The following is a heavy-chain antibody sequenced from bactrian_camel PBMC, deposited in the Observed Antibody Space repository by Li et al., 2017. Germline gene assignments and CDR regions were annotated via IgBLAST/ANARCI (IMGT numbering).Heavy chain of an antibody. Sequence: VQLVESGGGSVQSGGSLSLSCEASGLRYSSHCYAWFRQVAGKEREGGAAVATGDASTRYADSVKGRFTISRDNAKNTVYLQMNSLKSEDTALYYCATFLGIDNWNKVYNVWGQGTQVTVS. CDR1: GLRYSSHC. CDR3: ATFLGIDNWNKVYNV. D-gene: IGHD8*01. V-gene: IGHV3S42*01. CDR2: VATGDAST. J-gene: IGHJ4*01.